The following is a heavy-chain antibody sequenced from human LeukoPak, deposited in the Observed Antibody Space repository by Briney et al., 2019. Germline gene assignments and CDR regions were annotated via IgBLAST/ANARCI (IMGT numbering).Heavy chain of an antibody. CDR2: FYYSGST. J-gene: IGHJ5*02. Sequence: PSETLSLTCTVSGGSISVYYWSWIRQTPEKGLECIGYFYYSGSTKYNPSLKTRVSISIDTSKNQFSLQLNSVTAADTAVYYCARHGPRYSYLYGRFDPWGQGTLVTVSS. CDR3: ARHGPRYSYLYGRFDP. CDR1: GGSISVYY. V-gene: IGHV4-59*01. D-gene: IGHD5-18*01.